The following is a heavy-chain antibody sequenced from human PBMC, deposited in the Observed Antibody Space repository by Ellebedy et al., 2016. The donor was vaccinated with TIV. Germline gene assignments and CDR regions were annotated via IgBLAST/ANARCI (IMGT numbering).Heavy chain of an antibody. Sequence: SGPTLVKPTQTLTLTCTFSGFLLSTSGVGVGWIRQPPGKALEWLALIYWDDDKRYSPSLKSRLTITKDTSKNQVVLTMTNMDLVDTATYYCARLLTPLRRLDYWGQGVLVTVSS. V-gene: IGHV2-5*02. CDR2: IYWDDDK. CDR1: GFLLSTSGVG. CDR3: ARLLTPLRRLDY. D-gene: IGHD4-17*01. J-gene: IGHJ4*02.